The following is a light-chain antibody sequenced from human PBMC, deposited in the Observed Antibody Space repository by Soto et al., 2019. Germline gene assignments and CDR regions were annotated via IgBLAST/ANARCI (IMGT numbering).Light chain of an antibody. CDR2: YDS. Sequence: SYELTQPPSVSVAPGKTARITCGGNNIGSKSVHWYQQKPGQAPVLVIYYDSDRPSGIPERFSGSNSGNTATLTISRGEGGDEADYYCQVWDSSSDHYVFGTGTKVTFL. CDR3: QVWDSSSDHYV. J-gene: IGLJ1*01. CDR1: NIGSKS. V-gene: IGLV3-21*04.